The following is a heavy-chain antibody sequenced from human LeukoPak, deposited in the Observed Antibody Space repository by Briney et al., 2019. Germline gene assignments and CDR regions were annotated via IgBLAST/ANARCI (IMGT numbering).Heavy chain of an antibody. CDR1: GFTFSSYA. D-gene: IGHD3-22*01. V-gene: IGHV3-30-3*01. CDR2: ISYDGSNK. J-gene: IGHJ4*02. Sequence: GRSLRLSCAASGFTFSSYAMLWVRQAPGKGLEGVAVISYDGSNKYYADSVKGRFTISRDNSKNTLYLQMNSLRAEDTAVYYCARVDSSGYYFMKPFDYWGQGTLVTVSS. CDR3: ARVDSSGYYFMKPFDY.